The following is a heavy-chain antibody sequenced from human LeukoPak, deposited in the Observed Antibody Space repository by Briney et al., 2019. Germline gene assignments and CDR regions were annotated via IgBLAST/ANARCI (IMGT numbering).Heavy chain of an antibody. V-gene: IGHV3-7*01. CDR3: ARGYDSGSYYVY. D-gene: IGHD3-22*01. Sequence: PGGSLRLSCAASGFTFSNYWMSWVRQAPGKGLEWVANIKQDGSEKYYVDSVKGRFTISRDNAKNSLYLQMNSLRAEDTAVYYCARGYDSGSYYVYWGQGTLVTVSS. J-gene: IGHJ4*02. CDR2: IKQDGSEK. CDR1: GFTFSNYW.